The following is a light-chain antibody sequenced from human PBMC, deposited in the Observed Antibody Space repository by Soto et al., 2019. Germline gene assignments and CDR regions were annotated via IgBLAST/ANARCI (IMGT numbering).Light chain of an antibody. Sequence: EIVLTQSPATLSLSPGERATLSCRASQSVSSFLAWYQQKPGQPPRLLIYDASKRATGIPVRFSGSGSGTDFTLSISSLEPEDFAVYYCQQRTNWPPALSVGGGTKVEI. CDR3: QQRTNWPPALS. CDR2: DAS. V-gene: IGKV3-11*01. J-gene: IGKJ4*01. CDR1: QSVSSF.